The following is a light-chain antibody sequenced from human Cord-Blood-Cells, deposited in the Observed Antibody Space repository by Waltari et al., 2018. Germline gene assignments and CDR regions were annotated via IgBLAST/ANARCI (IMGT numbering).Light chain of an antibody. J-gene: IGKJ4*01. CDR1: QSISSD. Sequence: DIQMTQSPSSLSASVGDRVTITCRASQSISSDLNWYQQKPGKAPKLLIYAASSLQSGVPSRFSGSGSGTDFTLTISSLQPEDFATYYCQQSYSTPGFGGGTKVEIK. V-gene: IGKV1-39*01. CDR2: AAS. CDR3: QQSYSTPG.